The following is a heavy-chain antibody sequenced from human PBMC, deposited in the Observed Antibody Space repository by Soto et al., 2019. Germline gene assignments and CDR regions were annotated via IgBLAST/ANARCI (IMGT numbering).Heavy chain of an antibody. D-gene: IGHD1-26*01. J-gene: IGHJ5*02. CDR2: IYTSGST. CDR1: GGSISSYY. V-gene: IGHV4-4*07. CDR3: ARGLSVGAPKKRYWFDP. Sequence: PSETLSLTCTVSGGSISSYYWSWIRQPAGKGLEWIGRIYTSGSTNYNPSLKSRVTMSVDTSKNQFSLKLSSVTAADTAVYYCARGLSVGAPKKRYWFDPWGQGTLVTVSS.